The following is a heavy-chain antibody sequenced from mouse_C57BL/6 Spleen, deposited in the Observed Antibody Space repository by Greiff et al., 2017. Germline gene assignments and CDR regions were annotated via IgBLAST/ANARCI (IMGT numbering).Heavy chain of an antibody. J-gene: IGHJ2*01. V-gene: IGHV5-17*01. CDR3: AREGELDY. CDR2: ISSGSSTI. Sequence: EVQGVESRGGLVKPGGSLKLSCAASGFTFSDYGMHWVRQAPEKGLEWVAYISSGSSTIYYADTVKGRFTISRDNAKNTLFLQMTSLRSEDTAMYYCAREGELDYWGQGTTLTVSS. CDR1: GFTFSDYG.